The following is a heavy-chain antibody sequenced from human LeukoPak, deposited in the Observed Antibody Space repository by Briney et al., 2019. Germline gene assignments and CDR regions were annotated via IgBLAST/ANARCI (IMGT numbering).Heavy chain of an antibody. V-gene: IGHV3-48*01. CDR2: ISSSSSTI. CDR1: GFTFSNAW. Sequence: GGSLRLSCAASGFTFSNAWMSRVRQAPGKGLEWVSYISSSSSTIYYADSVKGRFTISRDNAKNSLYLQMNSLRAEDTAVYYCARDLQMGAWGQGTLVTVSS. J-gene: IGHJ4*02. CDR3: ARDLQMGA. D-gene: IGHD1-26*01.